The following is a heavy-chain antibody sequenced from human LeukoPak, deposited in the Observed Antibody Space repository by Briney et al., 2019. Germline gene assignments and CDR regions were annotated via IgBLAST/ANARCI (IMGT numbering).Heavy chain of an antibody. CDR3: ARDPYSGNYGNYYYYYMDV. CDR1: GFTFSNYE. CDR2: ISNFGDII. V-gene: IGHV3-48*03. D-gene: IGHD1-26*01. J-gene: IGHJ6*03. Sequence: GGSLRLSCAASGFTFSNYEMNWVRQAPGKGLEWISHISNFGDIIHYADSVEGRFTISRDNDKNSIYLQMNSLRAEDTAVYYCARDPYSGNYGNYYYYYMDVWGKGTTVTISS.